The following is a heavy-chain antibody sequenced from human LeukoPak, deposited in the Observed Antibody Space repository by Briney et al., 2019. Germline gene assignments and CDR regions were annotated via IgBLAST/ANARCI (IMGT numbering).Heavy chain of an antibody. CDR2: ISGSDYI. CDR1: GFTFSTYS. D-gene: IGHD3-16*01. CDR3: ASDSGGTLDY. J-gene: IGHJ4*02. V-gene: IGHV3-21*01. Sequence: GGSLRLSRAASGFTFSTYSMNWVRQAPGKGLEWVSSISGSDYIHYADSVKGRFTISRDNAKTSLYLQMSSLRAEDTAVYYCASDSGGTLDYWGQGTLVTVSS.